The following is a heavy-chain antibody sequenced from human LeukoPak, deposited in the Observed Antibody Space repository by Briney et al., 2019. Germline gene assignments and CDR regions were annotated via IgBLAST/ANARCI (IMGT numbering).Heavy chain of an antibody. Sequence: GGSLRLSCAASGFTFSSYAMSWVRQAPGQGLEWVSYISSSGSTIYYADSVKGRFTISRDNAKNSLYLQMNSLRAEDTAVYYCARDWSKYYYDSSGYYSDYWGQGTLVTVSS. J-gene: IGHJ4*02. V-gene: IGHV3-48*04. CDR3: ARDWSKYYYDSSGYYSDY. D-gene: IGHD3-22*01. CDR2: ISSSGSTI. CDR1: GFTFSSYA.